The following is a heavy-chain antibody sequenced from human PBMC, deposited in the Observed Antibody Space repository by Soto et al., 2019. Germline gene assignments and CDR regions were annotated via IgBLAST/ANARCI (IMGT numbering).Heavy chain of an antibody. CDR2: IIPIFGTA. Sequence: ASVKVSCKASGGTFSSYAISWVRQAPGQGLEWMGGIIPIFGTANYAQKLQGRVTITADESTSTAYMELSSLRSEDTAVYYCAKQYQLLPEDDYYYYYYGMDVWGQGTTVTVSS. V-gene: IGHV1-69*13. D-gene: IGHD2-2*01. CDR3: AKQYQLLPEDDYYYYYYGMDV. J-gene: IGHJ6*02. CDR1: GGTFSSYA.